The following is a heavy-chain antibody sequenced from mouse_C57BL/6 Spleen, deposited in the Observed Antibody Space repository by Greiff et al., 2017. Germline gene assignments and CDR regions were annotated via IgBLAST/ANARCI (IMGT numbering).Heavy chain of an antibody. Sequence: EVQLVESGGGLVKPGGSLKLSCAASGFTFSSYAMSWVRQTPEKRLEWVATISDGGSYTYYPDNVKGRFTISRDNAKNNLYLQMSHLKSEDTAMYYCARDGSSGDYYAMDYWGQGTSVTVSS. V-gene: IGHV5-4*01. CDR3: ARDGSSGDYYAMDY. J-gene: IGHJ4*01. CDR2: ISDGGSYT. D-gene: IGHD1-1*01. CDR1: GFTFSSYA.